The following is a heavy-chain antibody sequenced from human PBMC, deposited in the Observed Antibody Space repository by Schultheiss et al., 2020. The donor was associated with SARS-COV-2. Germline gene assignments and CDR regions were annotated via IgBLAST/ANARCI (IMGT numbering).Heavy chain of an antibody. Sequence: GESLKISCAASGFTFSSYDMHWVRQATGKGLEWVSAIGTAGDTYYPGSVKGRFTISRENAKNSLYLQMNSLRAEDTAVYYCTTGWSAVDYWGQGTLVTVSS. CDR3: TTGWSAVDY. J-gene: IGHJ4*02. CDR1: GFTFSSYD. V-gene: IGHV3-13*01. CDR2: IGTAGDT. D-gene: IGHD2-15*01.